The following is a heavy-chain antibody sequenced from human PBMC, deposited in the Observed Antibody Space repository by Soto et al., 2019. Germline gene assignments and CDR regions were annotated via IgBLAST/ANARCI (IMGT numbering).Heavy chain of an antibody. CDR2: VGASGADT. CDR3: AKDEVGATRY. V-gene: IGHV3-23*01. J-gene: IGHJ4*02. CDR1: GFSFIDYA. Sequence: PGGSLRLSCAASGFSFIDYALSWGRQAPGKGLEWVSAVGASGADTYYADSVKGRFTVSRDNSNNMVFLQMNSLRADDTAVYYCAKDEVGATRYWGRGTLVTVSS. D-gene: IGHD1-26*01.